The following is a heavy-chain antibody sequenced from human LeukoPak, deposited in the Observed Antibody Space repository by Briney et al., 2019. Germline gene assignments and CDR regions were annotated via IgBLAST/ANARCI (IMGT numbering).Heavy chain of an antibody. Sequence: GGSLRLSCAASGFTFSHYGMNWVRQAPGKGLECISYILSTGGSIYYADSVRGRFTISRDNAKNTLYLQMNSLRAEDTAVYYCARDLNYYDGYFDYWGQGTLVTVSS. J-gene: IGHJ4*02. V-gene: IGHV3-48*04. CDR2: ILSTGGSI. D-gene: IGHD3-22*01. CDR1: GFTFSHYG. CDR3: ARDLNYYDGYFDY.